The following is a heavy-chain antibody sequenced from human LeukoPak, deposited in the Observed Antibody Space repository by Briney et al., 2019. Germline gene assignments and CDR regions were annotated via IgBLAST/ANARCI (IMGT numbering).Heavy chain of an antibody. CDR2: INSDGSST. J-gene: IGHJ4*02. V-gene: IGHV3-74*01. Sequence: GGSLRLSCAASGFTFSSYWMHWVRQAPGKGLVWVSRINSDGSSTSYADSVKGRFTISRDNAKNTLYLQMNSLRAEDTAVYYCARDFWNSTSGSRYFDWLLGVFDYWGQGTLVTVSS. CDR3: ARDFWNSTSGSRYFDWLLGVFDY. CDR1: GFTFSSYW. D-gene: IGHD3-9*01.